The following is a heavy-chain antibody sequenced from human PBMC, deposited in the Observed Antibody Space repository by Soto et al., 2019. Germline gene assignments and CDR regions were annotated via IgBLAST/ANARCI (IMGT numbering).Heavy chain of an antibody. CDR3: ARDQYYGSGAYFDX. V-gene: IGHV3-66*01. CDR1: GFTVSSNY. Sequence: GSLRLSCAASGFTVSSNYMSWVRQAPGKGLEWVSVIYSGGSTYYADSVKGRFTISRDNSKNTLYLQMNSLRAEDTAVYYCARDQYYGSGAYFDXWGQGTLVTVS. J-gene: IGHJ4*02. D-gene: IGHD3-10*01. CDR2: IYSGGST.